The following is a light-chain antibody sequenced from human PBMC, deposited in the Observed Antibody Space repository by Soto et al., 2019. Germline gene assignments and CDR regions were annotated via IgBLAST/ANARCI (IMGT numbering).Light chain of an antibody. J-gene: IGKJ5*01. CDR3: QQYNNWPRT. Sequence: EIVLTQSPGTLSLSPGERGTLSCRASQSVSSSYLAWYQQKPGQAPRLLIYGASSRATGIPDRFSGSGSGTDFTLTISRLEPEDFAVYYCQQYNNWPRTFGQGTRLEI. V-gene: IGKV3-20*01. CDR1: QSVSSSY. CDR2: GAS.